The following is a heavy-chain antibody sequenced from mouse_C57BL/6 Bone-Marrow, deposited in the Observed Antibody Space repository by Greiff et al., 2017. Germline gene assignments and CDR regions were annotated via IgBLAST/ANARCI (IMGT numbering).Heavy chain of an antibody. J-gene: IGHJ1*03. Sequence: LMESGAELARPGASVKLSCKASGYTFTSYGISWVKQRTGQGLEWIGEIYPRSGNTYYNEKFKGKATLTADKSSSTAYMELRSLTSEDSAVYFCERRDYGSSYVGWYFDVWGTGTTVTVSS. V-gene: IGHV1-81*01. CDR1: GYTFTSYG. CDR2: IYPRSGNT. D-gene: IGHD1-1*01. CDR3: ERRDYGSSYVGWYFDV.